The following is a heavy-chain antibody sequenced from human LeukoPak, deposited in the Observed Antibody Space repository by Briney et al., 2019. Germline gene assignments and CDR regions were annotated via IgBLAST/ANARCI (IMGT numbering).Heavy chain of an antibody. D-gene: IGHD4-17*01. CDR3: ARDHDYGDYVRAFDI. CDR2: IYYSGST. Sequence: SETLSLTCTVSGGSISSGDYYWSWIRQPPGKRLEWIGYIYYSGSTYYNPSLKSRVTISVDTSKTQFSLRLSSVTAADTAVYYCARDHDYGDYVRAFDIWGQGTTVTVSS. V-gene: IGHV4-30-4*01. CDR1: GGSISSGDYY. J-gene: IGHJ3*02.